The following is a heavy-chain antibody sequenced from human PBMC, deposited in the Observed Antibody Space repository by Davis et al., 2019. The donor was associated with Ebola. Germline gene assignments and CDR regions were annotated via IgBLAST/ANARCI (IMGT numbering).Heavy chain of an antibody. CDR1: GFSSYSYW. D-gene: IGHD3-3*01. CDR3: ARGRLSGFWSGYPDY. CDR2: INHEGSEK. V-gene: IGHV3-7*01. Sequence: GGPLRLSCAASGFSSYSYWMTWVRQAPGKGLEWVANINHEGSEKYFLDSVKGRFTISRDNAKNSVDLQMHSLRAEDTAVYYCARGRLSGFWSGYPDYWGQGTLVTVSS. J-gene: IGHJ4*02.